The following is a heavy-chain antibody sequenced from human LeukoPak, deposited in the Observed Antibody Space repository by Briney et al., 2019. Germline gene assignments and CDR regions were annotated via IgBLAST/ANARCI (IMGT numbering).Heavy chain of an antibody. J-gene: IGHJ4*02. CDR1: GYTFTSYY. V-gene: IGHV1-46*01. D-gene: IGHD3-3*01. Sequence: ASVKVSCKASGYTFTSYYMHWVRQAPGQGLEWMGIINPSGGSTSYAQKFQGRVTMTRDTSTSTVCMELSSLRSEDTAVYYCASGEAYYDFWSGYKAFDYWGQGTLVTVSS. CDR2: INPSGGST. CDR3: ASGEAYYDFWSGYKAFDY.